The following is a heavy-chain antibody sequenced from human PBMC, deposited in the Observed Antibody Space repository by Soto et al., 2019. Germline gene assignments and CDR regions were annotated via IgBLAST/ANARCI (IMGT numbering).Heavy chain of an antibody. CDR3: ARDFIRGLPPDYYYGMDV. J-gene: IGHJ6*02. CDR2: IWYDGSNK. V-gene: IGHV3-33*01. CDR1: GFTFSSYG. Sequence: GGSLRLSCAASGFTFSSYGMHWVRQAPGKGLEWVAVIWYDGSNKYYADSVKGRFTISRDNSKNTLYLQMNSLRAEDTAVYYCARDFIRGLPPDYYYGMDVWGQGTTVTVSS. D-gene: IGHD4-17*01.